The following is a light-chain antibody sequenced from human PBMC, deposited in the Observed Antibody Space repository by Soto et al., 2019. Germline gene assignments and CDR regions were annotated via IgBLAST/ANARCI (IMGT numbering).Light chain of an antibody. V-gene: IGKV3-15*01. J-gene: IGKJ4*01. Sequence: EIVMTQSPATLSVSRGERATLSCRANQAISSNLAWYQQKPGQAPRLLIYGASTRATGIPARFSGSGSGTEFTLTISSLQSEDFAVYYCHQYNMWPPLIFGGGTKVEIK. CDR1: QAISSN. CDR3: HQYNMWPPLI. CDR2: GAS.